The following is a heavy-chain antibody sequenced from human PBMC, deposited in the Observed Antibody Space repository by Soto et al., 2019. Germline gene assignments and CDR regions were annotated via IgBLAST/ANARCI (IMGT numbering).Heavy chain of an antibody. CDR1: GFPFSSYA. Sequence: GGSLRLSCPAYGFPFSSYAMSWVRQAPGKGLEWVSAISGSGGSTYYADSVKGRFTISRDNSKNTLYLQMNSLRAEDTAVYYCAKDSPYYYGSGSYYNSFDYWGQGTLVTVSS. V-gene: IGHV3-23*01. CDR2: ISGSGGST. J-gene: IGHJ4*02. D-gene: IGHD3-10*01. CDR3: AKDSPYYYGSGSYYNSFDY.